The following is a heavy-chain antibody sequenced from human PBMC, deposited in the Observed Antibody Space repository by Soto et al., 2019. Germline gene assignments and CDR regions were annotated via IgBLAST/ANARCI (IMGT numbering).Heavy chain of an antibody. CDR3: ARDRGYDAHDYYYNAMDV. CDR1: GFTFSSYG. V-gene: IGHV3-21*01. J-gene: IGHJ6*02. CDR2: IRGFSPYT. D-gene: IGHD2-15*01. Sequence: GGSLSLSCAASGFTFSSYGMHWVRQAPGKGLEWVSAIRGFSPYTFYADSVKGRFTISRDNAKNSLYLQMNSLRAEDTAVYYCARDRGYDAHDYYYNAMDVWGQGTMVTVSS.